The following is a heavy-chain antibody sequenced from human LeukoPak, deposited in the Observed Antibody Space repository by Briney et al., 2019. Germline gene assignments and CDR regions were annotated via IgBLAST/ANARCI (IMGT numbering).Heavy chain of an antibody. Sequence: SETLSLTCTVSGGSISSYYWSWVRQPPGKGLEWIGYIYYSGSTNYNPSLKSRVTISVDTSKNQFSLKLSSVTAADTAVYYCARDRGPQLLSYYYGMDDWGQGTTVTVSS. CDR1: GGSISSYY. V-gene: IGHV4-59*01. CDR2: IYYSGST. J-gene: IGHJ6*02. D-gene: IGHD2-2*01. CDR3: ARDRGPQLLSYYYGMDD.